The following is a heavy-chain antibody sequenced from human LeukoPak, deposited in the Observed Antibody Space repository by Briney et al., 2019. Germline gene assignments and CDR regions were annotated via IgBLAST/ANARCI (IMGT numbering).Heavy chain of an antibody. Sequence: PGGSLRLSCAASGFTFSSYAMSWVRQAPGKGLEWVSAISGSGGSTYYADSVKGRFTISRDNSKNTLYLQMNSLRVEDTGLYYCAKEGGVLLWFGEYEDSWGQGTLVTVSA. D-gene: IGHD3-10*01. V-gene: IGHV3-23*01. J-gene: IGHJ4*02. CDR3: AKEGGVLLWFGEYEDS. CDR1: GFTFSSYA. CDR2: ISGSGGST.